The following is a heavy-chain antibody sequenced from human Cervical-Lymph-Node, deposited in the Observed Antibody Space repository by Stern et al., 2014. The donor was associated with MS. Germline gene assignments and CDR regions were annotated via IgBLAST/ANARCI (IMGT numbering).Heavy chain of an antibody. CDR1: GGTFNTFA. V-gene: IGHV1-69*06. CDR3: AAGGASSWYSDY. D-gene: IGHD6-13*01. CDR2: IIPIFETP. J-gene: IGHJ4*02. Sequence: VQLVESGAEVKKPGSSVKVSCKASGGTFNTFAISWVRQAPGQGLEWMGGIIPIFETPHYAQNFQDKVTIAADKSTTTAYMELSSLTSDDTAVYYCAAGGASSWYSDYWGQGTLVIVSS.